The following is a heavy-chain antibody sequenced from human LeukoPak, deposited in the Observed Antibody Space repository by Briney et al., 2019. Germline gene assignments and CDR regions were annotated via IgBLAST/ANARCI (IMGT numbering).Heavy chain of an antibody. Sequence: GESLKISCKGSGYSFTSYWIGWVRQMPRKGLEWMGIIYPGDSDTRYSPSFQGQVTISADKSISTAYLQWSSLKASDTAMYYCARHRSFGYSSGWYIDYWGQGALVTVSS. D-gene: IGHD6-19*01. J-gene: IGHJ4*02. CDR3: ARHRSFGYSSGWYIDY. CDR2: IYPGDSDT. V-gene: IGHV5-51*01. CDR1: GYSFTSYW.